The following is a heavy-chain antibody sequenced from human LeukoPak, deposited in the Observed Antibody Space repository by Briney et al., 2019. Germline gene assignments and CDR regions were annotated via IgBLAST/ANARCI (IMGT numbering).Heavy chain of an antibody. Sequence: ASVKVSCKASGYTFTGYYMHWVRQAPGQGLEWMGWINPNSGGTNYAQKFQGRVTMTRDTSISTAYMELSRLRSDDTAVYYCAKDPAAAGKIYYFDYWGQGTLVTVSS. D-gene: IGHD6-13*01. CDR2: INPNSGGT. CDR3: AKDPAAAGKIYYFDY. V-gene: IGHV1-2*02. J-gene: IGHJ4*02. CDR1: GYTFTGYY.